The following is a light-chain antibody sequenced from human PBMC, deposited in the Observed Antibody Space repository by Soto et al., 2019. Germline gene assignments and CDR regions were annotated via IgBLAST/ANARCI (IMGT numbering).Light chain of an antibody. J-gene: IGKJ1*01. V-gene: IGKV3-15*01. CDR2: GAS. CDR1: QSVSSS. CDR3: QQYNNWWT. Sequence: EVVMTQSPATLSLSPGERATLSCRASQSVSSSLAWYQQKPGQAPRLLIYGASTRAAGIPARFSGSGSETEFPLTISSLQAEHFSIYYCQQYNNWWTFGQGTKVEIK.